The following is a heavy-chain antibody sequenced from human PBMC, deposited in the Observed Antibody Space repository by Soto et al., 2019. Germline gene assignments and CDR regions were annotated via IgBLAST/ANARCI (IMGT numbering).Heavy chain of an antibody. Sequence: GASVKVSCKASGGTFSSYAISWVRQAPGQGLEWMGGIIPVFGTANYAQKFQGRVTITADKSTSTAYMELSSLRSEDTAVYYCAMGIAAAGWFDPWGQGTLVTVSS. V-gene: IGHV1-69*06. D-gene: IGHD6-13*01. CDR1: GGTFSSYA. J-gene: IGHJ5*02. CDR3: AMGIAAAGWFDP. CDR2: IIPVFGTA.